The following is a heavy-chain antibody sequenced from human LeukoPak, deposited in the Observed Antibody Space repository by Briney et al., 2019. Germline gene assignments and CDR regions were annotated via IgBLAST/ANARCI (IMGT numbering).Heavy chain of an antibody. CDR1: GFTVSNNY. CDR2: IYSGGNT. V-gene: IGHV3-53*01. D-gene: IGHD1-26*01. CDR3: ARQVGASTTFDS. J-gene: IGHJ4*02. Sequence: PGGSLRLSCAASGFTVSNNYMSWVRQAPGKGLEWVSAIYSGGNTYYSDSVKGRFTISRDNPKNTLYLQMNSLRAEDTAVYYCARQVGASTTFDSWGQGTLVTVSS.